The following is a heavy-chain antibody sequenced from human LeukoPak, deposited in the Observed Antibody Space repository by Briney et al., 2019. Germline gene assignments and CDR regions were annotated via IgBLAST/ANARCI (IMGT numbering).Heavy chain of an antibody. J-gene: IGHJ4*02. CDR2: ISAYNGNT. V-gene: IGHV1-18*01. CDR3: ARALTTVTVWVLGY. D-gene: IGHD4-17*01. Sequence: GASVKVSCKASGYTFTSYGISWVRQAPGQGLEWMGWISAYNGNTNYAQKLQGRVTMTTDTSTSTAYMELRSLRSDDTAVYYCARALTTVTVWVLGYWGQGTLVTVSS. CDR1: GYTFTSYG.